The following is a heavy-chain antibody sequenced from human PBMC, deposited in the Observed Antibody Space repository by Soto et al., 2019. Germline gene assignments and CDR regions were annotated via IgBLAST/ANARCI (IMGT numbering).Heavy chain of an antibody. CDR1: GYTFTGYY. CDR2: INPKRGGT. J-gene: IGHJ6*02. Sequence: GASVKVSCKASGYTFTGYYMHWVRQAPGQGLEWMGWINPKRGGTNYAQKFQGWVTMTRDTSISTAYMELSRLRSDDTAVYYCARDESSGVGTVGRKRYYYYGMDVWGQGTTVPVSS. D-gene: IGHD2-15*01. CDR3: ARDESSGVGTVGRKRYYYYGMDV. V-gene: IGHV1-2*04.